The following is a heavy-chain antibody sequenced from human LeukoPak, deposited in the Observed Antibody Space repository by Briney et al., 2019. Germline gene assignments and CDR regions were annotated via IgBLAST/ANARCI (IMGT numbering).Heavy chain of an antibody. CDR3: ARAVYDSSGLGNY. J-gene: IGHJ4*02. CDR2: IKQDGSEK. D-gene: IGHD3-22*01. CDR1: GFTYRSYW. V-gene: IGHV3-7*01. Sequence: GGSLRLSYAASGFTYRSYWMSWVRQAPGKGLEWVANIKQDGSEKNYVDSVKGRFTISRDNAKNSLYLQMNSLRAEDMAVYCCARAVYDSSGLGNYWGQGTQVTVSS.